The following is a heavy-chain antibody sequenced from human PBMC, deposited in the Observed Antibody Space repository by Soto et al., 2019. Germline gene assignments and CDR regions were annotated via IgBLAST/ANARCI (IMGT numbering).Heavy chain of an antibody. Sequence: EVQLLESGGGLVQPGGSLRLSCAASGFTFSSYAMSWDRQAPGKGLEWVSAISGSGGSTYYADSVKGRFTISRDNSKNTLYLQMNSLRAEDTAVYYCAKDLYCSSTSCYVYYYGMDVWGQGTTVTVSS. CDR3: AKDLYCSSTSCYVYYYGMDV. J-gene: IGHJ6*02. CDR1: GFTFSSYA. CDR2: ISGSGGST. V-gene: IGHV3-23*01. D-gene: IGHD2-2*01.